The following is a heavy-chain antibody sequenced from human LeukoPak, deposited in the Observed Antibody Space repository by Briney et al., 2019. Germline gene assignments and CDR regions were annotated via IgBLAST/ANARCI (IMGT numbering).Heavy chain of an antibody. V-gene: IGHV3-21*01. CDR3: VRSHYDLYAFFDC. D-gene: IGHD3-22*01. CDR2: ISSSSTNI. Sequence: GGSLRLSCAASGFTFNYYTMDWVRQAPGKGLEWVSSISSSSTNIHHADSVKGRFTISRDNAKNSLYLQMDSLRAEDTALYFCVRSHYDLYAFFDCWGQGTLVTVSS. J-gene: IGHJ4*02. CDR1: GFTFNYYT.